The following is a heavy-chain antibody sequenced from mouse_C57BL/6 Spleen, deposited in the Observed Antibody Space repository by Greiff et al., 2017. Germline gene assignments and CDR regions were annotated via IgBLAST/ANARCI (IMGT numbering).Heavy chain of an antibody. V-gene: IGHV5-17*01. CDR1: GFTFSYYG. Sequence: EVKLMESGGGLVKPGGSLKLSCAASGFTFSYYGMHWVRQAPEKGLEWVAYISSGRSTFYFSDTVKGRFTISSDKTKNTLFLQMTSLRSEDTAMYYCARGDSWFAYWGQGTLVTVSA. J-gene: IGHJ3*01. CDR2: ISSGRSTF. CDR3: ARGDSWFAY.